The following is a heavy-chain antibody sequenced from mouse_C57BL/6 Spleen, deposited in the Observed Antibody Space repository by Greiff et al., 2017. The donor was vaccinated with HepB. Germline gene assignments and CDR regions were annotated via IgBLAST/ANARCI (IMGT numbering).Heavy chain of an antibody. D-gene: IGHD2-1*01. Sequence: QVHVKQSGAELARPGASVKLSCKASGYTFTSYGISWVKQRTGQGLEWIGEIYPRSGNTYYNEKFKGKATLTADKSSSTAYMELRSLTSEDSAVYFCASLYYGNYVDYAMDYWGQGTSVTVSS. CDR1: GYTFTSYG. V-gene: IGHV1-81*01. J-gene: IGHJ4*01. CDR3: ASLYYGNYVDYAMDY. CDR2: IYPRSGNT.